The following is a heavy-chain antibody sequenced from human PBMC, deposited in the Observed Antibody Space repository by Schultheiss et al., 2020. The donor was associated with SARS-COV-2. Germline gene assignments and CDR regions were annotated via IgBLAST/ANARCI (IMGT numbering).Heavy chain of an antibody. J-gene: IGHJ6*02. CDR3: ARGQWLVHYYGMDV. Sequence: GGSLRLSCAASGFTFSSYWMHWVRQAPGKGLEWVSAISGSGGSTYYADSVKGRFTISRDNSKNTLYLQMNSLRAEDTAVYYCARGQWLVHYYGMDVWGQGTTVTVSS. D-gene: IGHD6-19*01. CDR1: GFTFSSYW. V-gene: IGHV3-23*01. CDR2: ISGSGGST.